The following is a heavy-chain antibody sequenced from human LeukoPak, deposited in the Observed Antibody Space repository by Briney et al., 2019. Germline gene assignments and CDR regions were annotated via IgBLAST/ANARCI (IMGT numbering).Heavy chain of an antibody. J-gene: IGHJ6*03. CDR1: GFTFSSYS. CDR3: ARDLRHYHYYYMDV. D-gene: IGHD3-10*01. Sequence: GGSLRLSCAASGFTFSSYSMNWVRQAPGKGLEWVSSISSSSSYIYYADSVKGRFTISRDNAKNSLYLQMNSLRAEDTAVYYCARDLRHYHYYYMDVWGKGTTVTVSS. V-gene: IGHV3-21*01. CDR2: ISSSSSYI.